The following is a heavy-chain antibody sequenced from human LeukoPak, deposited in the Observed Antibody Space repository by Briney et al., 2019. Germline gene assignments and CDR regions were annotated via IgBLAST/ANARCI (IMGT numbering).Heavy chain of an antibody. CDR2: ISAYKRNT. Sequence: ASVKVSCKASGYTFTSYYMHWVRQAPGQGLEWMGWISAYKRNTNYAQKFQGRVTMTTDTSTSTAYMKLRSLRSDDTAVYYCARDLDGSGSYYTDYWGQGTLVTVSS. CDR3: ARDLDGSGSYYTDY. CDR1: GYTFTSYY. J-gene: IGHJ4*02. D-gene: IGHD3-10*01. V-gene: IGHV1-18*04.